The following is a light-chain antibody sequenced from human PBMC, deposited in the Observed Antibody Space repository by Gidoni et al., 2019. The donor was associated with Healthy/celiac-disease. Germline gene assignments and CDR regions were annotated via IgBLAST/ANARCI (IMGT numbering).Light chain of an antibody. CDR2: AAS. Sequence: TQYTHSPPLLSVSVGDRVTITRRASQGISSYLAWYQQKPGKAPKPLIYAASTLQSGVPSRFRGSRSGTEFTLTISSLQPEDYATYYCQQLNSYPRITFGQXTRLEIK. J-gene: IGKJ5*01. CDR1: QGISSY. V-gene: IGKV1-9*01. CDR3: QQLNSYPRIT.